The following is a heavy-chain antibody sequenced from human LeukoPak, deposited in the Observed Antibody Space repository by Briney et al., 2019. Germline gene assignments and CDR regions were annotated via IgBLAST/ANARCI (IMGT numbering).Heavy chain of an antibody. D-gene: IGHD3/OR15-3a*01. CDR1: GYSISSGYY. CDR3: ARDRWTLGYFDY. Sequence: PSETLSLTCTVSGYSISSGYYWGWIRQPPGKGLEWIGEINHSGSTNYNPSLKSRVTISVDTSKNQFSLKLSSVTAADTAVYYCARDRWTLGYFDYWGQGTLVTVSS. V-gene: IGHV4-38-2*02. J-gene: IGHJ4*02. CDR2: INHSGST.